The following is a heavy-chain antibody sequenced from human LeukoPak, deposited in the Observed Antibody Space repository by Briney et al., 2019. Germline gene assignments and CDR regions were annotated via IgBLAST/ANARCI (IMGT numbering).Heavy chain of an antibody. V-gene: IGHV1-69*05. J-gene: IGHJ4*02. CDR1: GGTFSSYA. CDR2: IIPIFGTA. Sequence: ASVKVSCKASGGTFSSYAISWVRQAPGQGLEWMGGIIPIFGTANYAQKFQARVTITTDESTSTAYMELSSLRSEATAVYYCARAGAERFLERPMAYWGQGTLVTVSS. D-gene: IGHD3-3*01. CDR3: ARAGAERFLERPMAY.